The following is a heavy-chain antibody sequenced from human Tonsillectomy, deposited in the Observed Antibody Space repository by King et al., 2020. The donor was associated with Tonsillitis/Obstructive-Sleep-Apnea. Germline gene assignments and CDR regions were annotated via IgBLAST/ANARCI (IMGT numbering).Heavy chain of an antibody. Sequence: TLKESGPTLVKPTQTLMLTCTFSGFSLSTSGVGVGWIRQPPGKALEWLALIYCDDDKRYSPSLKSRLTITKDTSKNQVVLTVTNMDPVDTATYYCAHSPMGYYYYYMDVWGKGTTVTVSS. J-gene: IGHJ6*03. V-gene: IGHV2-5*02. CDR3: AHSPMGYYYYYMDV. CDR2: IYCDDDK. D-gene: IGHD3-16*01. CDR1: GFSLSTSGVG.